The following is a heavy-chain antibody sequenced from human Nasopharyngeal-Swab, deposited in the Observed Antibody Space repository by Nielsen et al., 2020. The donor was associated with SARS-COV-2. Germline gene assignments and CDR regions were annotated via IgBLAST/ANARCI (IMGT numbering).Heavy chain of an antibody. CDR1: GFTFDDYG. CDR3: ARDFPAYYYDSSGPGRAAFDI. CDR2: INWNGGST. V-gene: IGHV3-20*01. D-gene: IGHD3-22*01. J-gene: IGHJ3*02. Sequence: GGSLRLSCAASGFTFDDYGMSWVRQAPGKGLEWVSGINWNGGSTGYADSVKGRFTISRDNAKNSLYLQMNGLRAEDTALYHCARDFPAYYYDSSGPGRAAFDIWGQGTMVTVSS.